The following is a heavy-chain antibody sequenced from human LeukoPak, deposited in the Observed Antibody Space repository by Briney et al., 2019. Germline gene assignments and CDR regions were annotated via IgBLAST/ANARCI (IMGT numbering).Heavy chain of an antibody. D-gene: IGHD2-2*01. CDR1: GYTFTGYY. V-gene: IGHV1-2*02. J-gene: IGHJ4*02. CDR2: INPNSGGT. CDR3: ARGPADKKYYFDY. Sequence: GASVKVSCKASGYTFTGYYLHWVRQAPGQGLEWMGWINPNSGGTNYAQKFQGRVTMTRDTSISTAYMELSRLRSDDTAVYYCARGPADKKYYFDYWGQGTLVTVSS.